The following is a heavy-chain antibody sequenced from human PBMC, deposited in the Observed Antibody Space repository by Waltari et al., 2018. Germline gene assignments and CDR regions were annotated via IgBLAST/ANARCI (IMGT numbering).Heavy chain of an antibody. CDR3: ARGEGGANEY. V-gene: IGHV3-48*03. Sequence: EVQLVESGGGLVQPGGSLRLFCAASGFTFRNYEMNWVRQAPGKGVWWIAYISSGACIIYYADSVKGRFTISRDNAKNSVYLQMSSLRAEDTAIYYCARGEGGANEYWGQGTLVTVSA. CDR1: GFTFRNYE. CDR2: ISSGACII. J-gene: IGHJ4*02. D-gene: IGHD1-26*01.